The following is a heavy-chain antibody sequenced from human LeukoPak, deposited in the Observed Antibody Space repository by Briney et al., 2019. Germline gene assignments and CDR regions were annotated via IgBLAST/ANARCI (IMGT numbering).Heavy chain of an antibody. V-gene: IGHV4-39*01. D-gene: IGHD3-22*01. CDR2: IYYSGST. CDR1: GGSISSSSYY. CDR3: ARRYYDSSGNYYLDY. Sequence: SETLSLTCTVSGGSISSSSYYWGWIRQPPGKGLEWIGSIYYSGSTYYNPSLKSRVTISVDTSKNQFSLKLSSVTAADTAVYYCARRYYDSSGNYYLDYWGQGTLVTVSS. J-gene: IGHJ4*02.